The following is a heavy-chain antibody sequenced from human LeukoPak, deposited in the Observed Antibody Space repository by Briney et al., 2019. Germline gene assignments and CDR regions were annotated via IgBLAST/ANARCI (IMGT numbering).Heavy chain of an antibody. D-gene: IGHD6-13*01. CDR2: ISSSGSTI. V-gene: IGHV3-11*01. CDR3: ARETWSIAAAGTSRYFDY. CDR1: GFTVSSNY. Sequence: PGGSLRLSCAASGFTVSSNYMSWIRQAPGKGLEWVSYISSSGSTIYYADSVKGRFTISRDNAKNSLYLQMNSLRAEDTAVYYCARETWSIAAAGTSRYFDYWGQGTLVTVSS. J-gene: IGHJ4*02.